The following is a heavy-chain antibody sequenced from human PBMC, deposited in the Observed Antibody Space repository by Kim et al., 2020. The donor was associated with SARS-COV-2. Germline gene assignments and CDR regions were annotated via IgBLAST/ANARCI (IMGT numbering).Heavy chain of an antibody. V-gene: IGHV1-69*06. CDR2: IIPIFGTA. Sequence: SVKVSCKASGGTFSSYAISWVRQAPGQGLEWMGGIIPIFGTANYAQKFQGRVTITADKSTSTAYMELSSLRSEDTAVYYCARVGDGHNWNFDYWGQGTLVTVSS. J-gene: IGHJ4*02. D-gene: IGHD3-16*01. CDR3: ARVGDGHNWNFDY. CDR1: GGTFSSYA.